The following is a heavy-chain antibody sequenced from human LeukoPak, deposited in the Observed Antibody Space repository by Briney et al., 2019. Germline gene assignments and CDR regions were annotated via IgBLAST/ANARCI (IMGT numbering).Heavy chain of an antibody. CDR1: GGSISTYY. V-gene: IGHV4-59*01. D-gene: IGHD2-8*01. CDR2: IYYSGST. J-gene: IGHJ3*02. CDR3: ARRMDDAFDI. Sequence: PSETLSLTCTVSGGSISTYYWSWIRQPPGKGLEWIGYIYYSGSTNYNPSLKSRVTISVDTSKNQFSLKLSSVIAADTAVYYCARRMDDAFDIWGQGTMVTVSS.